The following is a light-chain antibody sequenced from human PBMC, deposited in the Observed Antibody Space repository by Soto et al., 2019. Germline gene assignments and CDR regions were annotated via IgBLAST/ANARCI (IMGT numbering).Light chain of an antibody. V-gene: IGLV2-8*01. CDR2: EVS. CDR1: SSDVGGYNY. J-gene: IGLJ2*01. CDR3: SSYAGSNNVV. Sequence: QSAMTQPPSASGSPGQSVTISCTGTSSDVGGYNYVSWYQQHPGKAPKLMIYEVSKRPSGVPDRFSGSKSGNTASLTVSGLQAEDEAAYYCSSYAGSNNVVFGGGTKPPS.